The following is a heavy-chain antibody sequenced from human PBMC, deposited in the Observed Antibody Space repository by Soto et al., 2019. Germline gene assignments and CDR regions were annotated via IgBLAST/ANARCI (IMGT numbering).Heavy chain of an antibody. D-gene: IGHD3-22*01. V-gene: IGHV1-69*12. CDR3: ARSVGVGDSSGYYDY. J-gene: IGHJ4*02. CDR2: IIPIFGTA. Sequence: QVQLVQSGAEVKKPGSSVKVSCKASGGTFRSYAISWVRQAPGQGLEWMGGIIPIFGTANYAQKFQGRVTISADESTSTAYMELSRLRSEDTAVYYWARSVGVGDSSGYYDYWGQGTIVTVSS. CDR1: GGTFRSYA.